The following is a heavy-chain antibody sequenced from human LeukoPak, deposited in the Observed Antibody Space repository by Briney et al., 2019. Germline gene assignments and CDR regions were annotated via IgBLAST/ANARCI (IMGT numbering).Heavy chain of an antibody. CDR1: GFTFSSHS. V-gene: IGHV3-48*01. Sequence: GGSLRLSCAASGFTFSSHSMSWVRQAPGRGLEWVSFISDDTYNIYYADSVRGRFTVSRDNARDSLYLQLNSLRAEDTAVYYCTRHQRASQYYFDYWGQGTLVTVSS. CDR3: TRHQRASQYYFDY. CDR2: ISDDTYNI. J-gene: IGHJ4*02.